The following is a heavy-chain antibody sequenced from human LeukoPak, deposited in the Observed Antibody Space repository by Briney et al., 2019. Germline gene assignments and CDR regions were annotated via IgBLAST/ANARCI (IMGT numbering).Heavy chain of an antibody. CDR2: MSPHNGHA. J-gene: IGHJ3*01. D-gene: IGHD2-15*01. CDR1: GYTFIDYD. V-gene: IGHV1-8*01. CDR3: ARRTPRCGGTCYDAFDV. Sequence: ASVKVSCKASGYTFIDYDINWVRQAPGQGLEWMGLMSPHNGHAEYAQNFQGRVTMTRDTSTGTAYMELRSLRSEDTAVYYCARRTPRCGGTCYDAFDVWGQGTMVTVSS.